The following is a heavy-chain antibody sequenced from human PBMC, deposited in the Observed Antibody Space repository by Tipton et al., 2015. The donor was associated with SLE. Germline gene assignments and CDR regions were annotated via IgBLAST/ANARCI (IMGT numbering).Heavy chain of an antibody. D-gene: IGHD6-19*01. CDR2: IYYSGST. Sequence: TLSLTCTVSGGSISTYYWSWIRQHPGKGLEWIGYIYYSGSTYYNPSLKSRVTISVDTSKNQFSLKLSSVTAADTAVYYCARFIAVAGIAEYFQHWGQGTLVTVSS. CDR1: GGSISTYY. V-gene: IGHV4-31*03. CDR3: ARFIAVAGIAEYFQH. J-gene: IGHJ1*01.